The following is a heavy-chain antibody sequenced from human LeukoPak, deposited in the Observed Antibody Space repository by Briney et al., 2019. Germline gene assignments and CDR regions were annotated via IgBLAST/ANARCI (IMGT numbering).Heavy chain of an antibody. CDR3: ATPSPARFSPYYYYGMDV. J-gene: IGHJ6*02. Sequence: ASVKVSCKVSGYTLTELSMHWVRQAPGKGLEWMGGFDPEDGETIYAQKFQGRVTTTEDTSTDTAYMELSSLRSEDTAVYYCATPSPARFSPYYYYGMDVWGQGTTVTVSS. V-gene: IGHV1-24*01. D-gene: IGHD6-25*01. CDR1: GYTLTELS. CDR2: FDPEDGET.